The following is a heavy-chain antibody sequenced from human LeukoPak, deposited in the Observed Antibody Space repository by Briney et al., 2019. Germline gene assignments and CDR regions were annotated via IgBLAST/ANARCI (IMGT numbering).Heavy chain of an antibody. CDR3: ARVPHSGYCSGGSCPNYFDY. CDR1: GLTFSTYA. V-gene: IGHV3-30-3*01. Sequence: PGGSLRLSCAASGLTFSTYAMHWVRQAPGKGLEWVAVISYEGSNKYYADSVKGRFTISRDNSKNTLYLQMNSLRAEDTAVYYCARVPHSGYCSGGSCPNYFDYWGQGTLVTVSS. J-gene: IGHJ4*02. CDR2: ISYEGSNK. D-gene: IGHD2-15*01.